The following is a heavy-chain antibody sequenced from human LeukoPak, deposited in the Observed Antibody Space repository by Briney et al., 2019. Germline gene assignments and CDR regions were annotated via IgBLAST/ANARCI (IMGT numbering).Heavy chain of an antibody. V-gene: IGHV3-48*03. J-gene: IGHJ4*02. Sequence: GGSLRLSCAASGFTFSSYEMNWVRQAPGKGLEWVSYISSSGSTIYYADSVQGRFTISRDNAQNSLYLQMGSLRAEDTAVYYCARNVYNFDYWGQGTLVTVSS. CDR1: GFTFSSYE. CDR3: ARNVYNFDY. D-gene: IGHD3-10*02. CDR2: ISSSGSTI.